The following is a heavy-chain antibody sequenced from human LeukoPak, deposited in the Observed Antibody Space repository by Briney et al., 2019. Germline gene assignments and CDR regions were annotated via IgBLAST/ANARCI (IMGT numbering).Heavy chain of an antibody. J-gene: IGHJ4*02. CDR3: ARDQEGFDY. CDR2: IYPRDGST. Sequence: ASVKVSCKASGYTFTINYIHWVRQAPGQGLEWMGMIYPRDGSTSYAQKFQGRVTVTRDTSTSTVHMELSGLRSEDTAVYYCARDQEGFDYWGQGALVTVSS. V-gene: IGHV1-46*01. CDR1: GYTFTINY.